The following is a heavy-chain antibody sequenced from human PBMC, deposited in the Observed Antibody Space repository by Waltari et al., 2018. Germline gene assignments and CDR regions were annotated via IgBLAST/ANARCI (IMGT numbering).Heavy chain of an antibody. D-gene: IGHD6-19*01. CDR3: VRGVAGGFDI. J-gene: IGHJ3*02. CDR1: VFSVSSNY. CDR2: LYGDGRT. V-gene: IGHV3-53*01. Sequence: VLEAGGGLIQPGGSRRLSCVGSVFSVSSNYMSWVRQAPGKGLEWVSVLYGDGRTYYAESVKGRFIISRDNSKNTVYFQMNRLQTEDTAVYFCVRGVAGGFDIWGQGTLVTVSS.